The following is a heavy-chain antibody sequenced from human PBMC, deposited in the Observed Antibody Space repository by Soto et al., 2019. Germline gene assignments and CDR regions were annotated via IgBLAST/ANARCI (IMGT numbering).Heavy chain of an antibody. V-gene: IGHV1-18*01. D-gene: IGHD1-26*01. CDR2: ISAYNGNT. Sequence: QVQLVQSGAEVKKPGASVKVSCKASGYTFTSYGISWVRQAPGQGLEWMGWISAYNGNTNYAQKLQGRVTMTTDTSTSTVYMELRSLRSDDTAVYYCARDDKAKGDYSGRWRWFDPWGQGTLVTVSS. J-gene: IGHJ5*02. CDR3: ARDDKAKGDYSGRWRWFDP. CDR1: GYTFTSYG.